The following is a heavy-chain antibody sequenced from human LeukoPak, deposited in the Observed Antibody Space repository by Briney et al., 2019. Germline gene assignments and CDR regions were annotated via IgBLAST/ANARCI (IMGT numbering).Heavy chain of an antibody. CDR2: IRYDGSNK. V-gene: IGHV3-30*02. CDR3: AKGPGRYDSYYYYYMDV. CDR1: GFTFSRDS. D-gene: IGHD3-16*01. Sequence: PGGSLRLSCAASGFTFSRDSMNWVRQAPGKGPEWVAFIRYDGSNKYYADSVKGRFTISRDNSKNTLYLQMNSLRAEDTAVYYCAKGPGRYDSYYYYYMDVWGKGTTVTVSS. J-gene: IGHJ6*03.